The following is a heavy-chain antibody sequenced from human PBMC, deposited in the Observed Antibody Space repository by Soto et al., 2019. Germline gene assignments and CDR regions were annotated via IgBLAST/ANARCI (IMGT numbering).Heavy chain of an antibody. CDR2: IYYSGST. Sequence: QVQLQESGPRLVKPSETLSLTCTVSGGSISSYYWSWIRQPPGKGLEWIGYIYYSGSTNYNPSLKXXVXIXEDTSKNQFSLQLSSVTAADTAVYYCARDSSSWFDYWGQGTLVTVSS. D-gene: IGHD6-13*01. CDR1: GGSISSYY. V-gene: IGHV4-59*01. J-gene: IGHJ5*01. CDR3: ARDSSSWFDY.